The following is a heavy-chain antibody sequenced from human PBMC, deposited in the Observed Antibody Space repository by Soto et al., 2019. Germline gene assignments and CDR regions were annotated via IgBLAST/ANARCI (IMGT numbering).Heavy chain of an antibody. J-gene: IGHJ3*01. CDR3: ARYFMVRGVMSAFDL. D-gene: IGHD3-10*01. CDR1: GGAISSGGYY. V-gene: IGHV4-31*03. CDR2: IYYIGST. Sequence: QVQLQESGPGLVKPSQTLSLTCTVSGGAISSGGYYWSWIRQHPGKGLEWIGYIYYIGSTYYNPSLKTRVTISVDTSKNQFSRKLSSVTAADTAVYYCARYFMVRGVMSAFDLWGQGTMVTVSS.